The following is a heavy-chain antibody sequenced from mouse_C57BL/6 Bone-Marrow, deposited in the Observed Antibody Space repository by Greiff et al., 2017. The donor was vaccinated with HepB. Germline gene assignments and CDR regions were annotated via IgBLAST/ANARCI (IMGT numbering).Heavy chain of an antibody. V-gene: IGHV2-2*01. CDR1: GFSLTSYG. D-gene: IGHD2-1*01. J-gene: IGHJ1*03. CDR2: IWSGGST. Sequence: VKLVESGPGLVQPSQSLSITCTVSGFSLTSYGVHWVRQSPGKGLEWLGVIWSGGSTDYNAAFISRLSISKDNSKSQVFFKMNSLQADDTAIYYCARRNYGNPTSDVWGTGTTVTVSS. CDR3: ARRNYGNPTSDV.